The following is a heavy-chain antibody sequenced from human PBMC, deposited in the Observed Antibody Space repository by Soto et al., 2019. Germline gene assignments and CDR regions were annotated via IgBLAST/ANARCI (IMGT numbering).Heavy chain of an antibody. D-gene: IGHD6-19*01. CDR2: ISHDGINK. Sequence: QVRLVESGGGVVQPGRSLRLSCTASGFSFSSYAMYWFRQPPGKGLEWVAVISHDGINKHYADSVKGRVTVSRDNSNHSLDLQLNRLRGEDTAMYYCARDMYSSDYFVTWFEPWGQGTLVTVSS. CDR1: GFSFSSYA. V-gene: IGHV3-30-3*01. J-gene: IGHJ5*02. CDR3: ARDMYSSDYFVTWFEP.